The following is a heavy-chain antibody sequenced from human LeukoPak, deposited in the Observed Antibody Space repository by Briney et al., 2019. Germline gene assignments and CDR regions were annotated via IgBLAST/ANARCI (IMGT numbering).Heavy chain of an antibody. V-gene: IGHV3-23*01. CDR1: GFTLSSYP. CDR3: TRAAPYGTSWYGKNDY. J-gene: IGHJ4*02. CDR2: FVRGST. D-gene: IGHD6-13*01. Sequence: GGSLRLSCAASGFTLSSYPMNWVRQAPGKGLEWVSTFVRGSTYYADTVQGRFTISRDSSKNTLYLQMNRLRADDTALYLCTRAAPYGTSWYGKNDYWGQGTLVAVSS.